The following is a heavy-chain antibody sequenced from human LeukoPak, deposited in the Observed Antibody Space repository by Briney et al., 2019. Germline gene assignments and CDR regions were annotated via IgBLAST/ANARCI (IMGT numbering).Heavy chain of an antibody. J-gene: IGHJ3*01. D-gene: IGHD2-2*01. Sequence: GGSLRLSCAASGFTFSSYSMNWVRQAPGKGLEWVSYIRSSGSPIYYADSVRGRFTISRDNAKNSLYLQMNSLTVEDTAVYYCSRSPQNCETTTCYDALDFWGQGTMVTVSS. CDR3: SRSPQNCETTTCYDALDF. CDR1: GFTFSSYS. V-gene: IGHV3-48*01. CDR2: IRSSGSPI.